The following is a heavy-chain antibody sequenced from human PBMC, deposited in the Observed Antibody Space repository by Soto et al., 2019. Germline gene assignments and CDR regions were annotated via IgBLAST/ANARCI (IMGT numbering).Heavy chain of an antibody. CDR3: ARERDYDFWSGYYNPHRVDY. J-gene: IGHJ4*02. CDR2: IYHSGST. Sequence: ATLSLTCAVSGYSISSGYYWGWIRQPPGKGLEWIGSIYHSGSTYYNPSLKSRVTISVDTSKNQFSLKLSSVTAADTAVYYCARERDYDFWSGYYNPHRVDYWGQGTLVTGS. V-gene: IGHV4-38-2*02. D-gene: IGHD3-3*01. CDR1: GYSISSGYY.